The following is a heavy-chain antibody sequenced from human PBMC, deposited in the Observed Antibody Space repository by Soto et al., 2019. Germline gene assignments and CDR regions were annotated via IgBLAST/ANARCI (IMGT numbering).Heavy chain of an antibody. V-gene: IGHV3-13*04. CDR2: IGTAGDT. CDR3: ARSGQNDYGDFFDY. D-gene: IGHD4-17*01. Sequence: GGSLRLSCAASGFTFSSYDMHWVRQATGKGLEWVSAIGTAGDTYYPGSVKGRFTISRENAKNSLYLQMNSLRAGDTAVYYCARSGQNDYGDFFDYWGQGTLVTVSS. CDR1: GFTFSSYD. J-gene: IGHJ4*02.